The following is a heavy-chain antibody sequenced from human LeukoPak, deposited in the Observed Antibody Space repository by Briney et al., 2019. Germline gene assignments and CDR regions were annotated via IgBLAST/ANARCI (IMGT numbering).Heavy chain of an antibody. J-gene: IGHJ4*02. CDR1: GFTFSSYG. CDR3: AKERPGDRDY. CDR2: IQYDGTIK. D-gene: IGHD3-10*01. Sequence: GGSLRLSCAASGFTFSSYGMHWVRQAPGKGLEWVTFIQYDGTIKYYADSVKGRFTISRDNSKNTLYLQMSSLRTEDTAVYYCAKERPGDRDYWGQGTLVTVSS. V-gene: IGHV3-30*02.